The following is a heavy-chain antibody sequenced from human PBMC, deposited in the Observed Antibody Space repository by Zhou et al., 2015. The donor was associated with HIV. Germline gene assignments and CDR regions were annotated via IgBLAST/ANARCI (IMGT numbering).Heavy chain of an antibody. J-gene: IGHJ4*02. V-gene: IGHV3-30*18. Sequence: QVQLVESGGGVVQPGRSLRLSCTTSGFPFSDHGMHWVRQAPGKGLEWVAVISYDGSKRFYGDSVKGRFTISRDNSKNTLYLQMSSLRPEDTAVYYCAKDRRMLRQQLEYWGQGTLVTVSS. D-gene: IGHD6-13*01. CDR3: AKDRRMLRQQLEY. CDR1: GFPFSDHG. CDR2: ISYDGSKR.